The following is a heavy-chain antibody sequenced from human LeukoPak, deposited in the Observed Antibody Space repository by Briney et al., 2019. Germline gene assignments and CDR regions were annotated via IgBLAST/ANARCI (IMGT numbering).Heavy chain of an antibody. D-gene: IGHD3-16*01. CDR3: ARGVWGAAIGYFDY. Sequence: PGGSLRLSCAASGFTFSSYSMNWVRQAPGKGLEWVSVIYSGGSTYYADSVKGRFTISRDNSKNTLYLQMNSLRAEDTAVYYCARGVWGAAIGYFDYWGQGTLVTVSS. J-gene: IGHJ4*02. CDR2: IYSGGST. CDR1: GFTFSSYS. V-gene: IGHV3-66*01.